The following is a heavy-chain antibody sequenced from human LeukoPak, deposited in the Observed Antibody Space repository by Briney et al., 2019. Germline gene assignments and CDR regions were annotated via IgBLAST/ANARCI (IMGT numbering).Heavy chain of an antibody. V-gene: IGHV3-30*03. Sequence: GGSLRLSCAASGFTFSNYGMHWVRQAPGKGLEWVAFISYDGSNKFYADSVKGRFTISRDNSKNTLYLQMNSLRAEDTAVYYCARGSSGWYGIDYWGQGALVNVSS. CDR3: ARGSSGWYGIDY. D-gene: IGHD6-19*01. CDR1: GFTFSNYG. CDR2: ISYDGSNK. J-gene: IGHJ4*02.